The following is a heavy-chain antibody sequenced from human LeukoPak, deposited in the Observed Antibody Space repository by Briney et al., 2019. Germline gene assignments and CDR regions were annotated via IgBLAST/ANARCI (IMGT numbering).Heavy chain of an antibody. Sequence: GASVKVSCKASGYTFTSYGISWVRQAPGQGLGWMGWISAYSGNTNYAQKLQGRVTMTTDTSTSTAYMELRSLRSDDTAVYYCARRTAGSTVVRGVIKWVSWFDPWGQGTLVTVSS. CDR2: ISAYSGNT. V-gene: IGHV1-18*01. J-gene: IGHJ5*02. CDR3: ARRTAGSTVVRGVIKWVSWFDP. CDR1: GYTFTSYG. D-gene: IGHD3-10*01.